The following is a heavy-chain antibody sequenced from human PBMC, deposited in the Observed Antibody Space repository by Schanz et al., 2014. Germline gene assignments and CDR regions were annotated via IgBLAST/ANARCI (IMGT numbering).Heavy chain of an antibody. CDR2: IYDSGNT. V-gene: IGHV4-4*02. CDR1: GASVSSDNW. Sequence: QVQLEESGAGLMKPSGTLPLTCAVSGASVSSDNWWNWVRQPPGKGLEWIGEIYDSGNTNYNPSLKGRVTMSVDDSKNQFSLQLTSVTAADTAVYYCARGGQGFGEPHQRLFEYWGPGTLVTVSS. J-gene: IGHJ4*02. CDR3: ARGGQGFGEPHQRLFEY. D-gene: IGHD3-10*01.